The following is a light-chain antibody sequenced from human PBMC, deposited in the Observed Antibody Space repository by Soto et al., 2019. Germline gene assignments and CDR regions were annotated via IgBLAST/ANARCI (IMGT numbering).Light chain of an antibody. J-gene: IGKJ4*01. CDR1: PEGKTR. CDR2: DAF. CDR3: QQYDEWPLT. V-gene: IGKV3-15*01. Sequence: KVVTQSPTPLFVFSGERSTLFRRARPEGKTRLAWYQQKPGQAPRLLIYDAFTRATGIPARFSGSASGTEFTLTISSLQSEDFAVYYCQQYDEWPLTFGGGTKVEIK.